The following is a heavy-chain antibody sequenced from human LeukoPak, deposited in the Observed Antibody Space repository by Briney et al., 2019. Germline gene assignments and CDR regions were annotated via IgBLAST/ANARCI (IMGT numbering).Heavy chain of an antibody. CDR1: GGTFSSYA. D-gene: IGHD2-21*02. CDR3: ARACGGDCYSPYGMDV. V-gene: IGHV1-69*04. Sequence: SVKVSCKASGGTFSSYAISWVRQAPGQGLEWMGRIIPILGIANYAQKFQGRVTITADKSTSTAYMELSSLRSEDTAVYYCARACGGDCYSPYGMDVWGQGTTVTVSS. CDR2: IIPILGIA. J-gene: IGHJ6*02.